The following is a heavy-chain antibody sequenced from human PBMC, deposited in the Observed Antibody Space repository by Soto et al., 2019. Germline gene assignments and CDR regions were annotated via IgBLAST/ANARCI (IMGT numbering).Heavy chain of an antibody. J-gene: IGHJ6*02. V-gene: IGHV4-34*01. CDR1: GGSFSGYY. CDR3: ARGRGATYYYYYGMDV. D-gene: IGHD1-26*01. CDR2: INHSGST. Sequence: SETLSLTCAVYGGSFSGYYWSWIRQPPGKGLEWIGEINHSGSTNYNPSLKSRVTISVDTSKNQFSLKLSSVTAADTAVYYCARGRGATYYYYYGMDVWGQGTTVTVSS.